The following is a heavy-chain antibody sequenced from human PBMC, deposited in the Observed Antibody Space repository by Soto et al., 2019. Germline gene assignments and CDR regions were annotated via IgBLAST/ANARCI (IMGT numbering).Heavy chain of an antibody. CDR1: GGSISSSNW. CDR2: IYHSGST. CDR3: ARFHLITYYYDSSGYDHYYYYYGMDV. Sequence: QVQLQESGPGLVKPSGTLSLTCAVSGGSISSSNWWSWVRQPPGKGLEWIGEIYHSGSTNYNPSLKSRVTISVDKSKNQFSLKLSSVTAADTAVYYCARFHLITYYYDSSGYDHYYYYYGMDVWGQGTTVTVSS. J-gene: IGHJ6*02. D-gene: IGHD3-22*01. V-gene: IGHV4-4*02.